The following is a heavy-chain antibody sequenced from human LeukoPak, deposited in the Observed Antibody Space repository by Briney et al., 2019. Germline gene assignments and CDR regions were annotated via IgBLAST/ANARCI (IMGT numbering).Heavy chain of an antibody. CDR2: ISAYNGNT. J-gene: IGHJ4*02. D-gene: IGHD3-10*01. Sequence: ASVKVSCKASGYTFTSYAMNWVRQAPGQGLEGMGWISAYNGNTNYAQKLQGRVTMTTDTSTSTAYMELRSLRSDDTAVYYCARGGLFTMVRGVFFDYWGQGTLVTVSS. CDR1: GYTFTSYA. CDR3: ARGGLFTMVRGVFFDY. V-gene: IGHV1-18*01.